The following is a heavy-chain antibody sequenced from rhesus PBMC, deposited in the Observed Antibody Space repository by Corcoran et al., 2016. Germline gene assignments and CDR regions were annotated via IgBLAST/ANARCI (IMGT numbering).Heavy chain of an antibody. CDR1: GFSLSTSGLG. CDR2: IYLDDDK. J-gene: IGHJ4*01. D-gene: IGHD4-29*01. Sequence: QVTLKESGPALVKPTQTLTLTCTFSGFSLSTSGLGVGWIRQPPGKALEWLASIYLDDDKYYSKTLKSMLTISKDTSKNQVGLTMTNMDPVDTATYSCARGGTTVAAQIDYWGQGVLVTVSS. V-gene: IGHV2S1*01. CDR3: ARGGTTVAAQIDY.